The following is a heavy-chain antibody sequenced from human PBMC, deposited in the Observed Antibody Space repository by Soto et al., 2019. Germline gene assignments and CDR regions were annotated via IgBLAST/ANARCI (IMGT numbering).Heavy chain of an antibody. V-gene: IGHV4-30-2*01. J-gene: IGHJ4*02. CDR2: IYHSGST. CDR3: ARGTTTVTTFDY. CDR1: GGSISSGGYY. D-gene: IGHD4-17*01. Sequence: SETLSLTCTVSGGSISSGGYYWSWICQHPGKGLECIGYIYHSGSTYYNPSLKSRVTISVDRSKNQLSLKLSSVTAADTAVYYCARGTTTVTTFDYWGQGTLVTVSS.